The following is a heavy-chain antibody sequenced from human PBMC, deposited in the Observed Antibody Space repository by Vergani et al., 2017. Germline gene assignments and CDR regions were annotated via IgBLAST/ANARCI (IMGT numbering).Heavy chain of an antibody. D-gene: IGHD1/OR15-1a*01. CDR3: GRKQSPASLMDKPIDI. Sequence: QVQLVASGGGLVRPGGSLRLPCAASGFIFSDYYTTWIRQTPGKGLEWLAHISDGGETKMYAESLKGRFTVSRDNTKNLLILQMKTLKVDDTATYYCGRKQSPASLMDKPIDIWGQGTLVTVSS. CDR2: ISDGGETK. J-gene: IGHJ5*02. V-gene: IGHV3-11*01. CDR1: GFIFSDYY.